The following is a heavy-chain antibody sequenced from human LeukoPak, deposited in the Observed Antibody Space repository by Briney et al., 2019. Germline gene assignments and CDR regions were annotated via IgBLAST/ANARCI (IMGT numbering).Heavy chain of an antibody. CDR1: GYTFTSYG. V-gene: IGHV1-18*01. CDR2: ISAYNGNT. J-gene: IGHJ4*02. Sequence: ASGKVSCKASGYTFTSYGISWVRQAPGQGLEWMGWISAYNGNTNYAQKLQGRVTMTTDTSTSTAYMELRSLRAEDTAVYYCARDFFSSGIAAAGADYWGQGTLVTVSS. CDR3: ARDFFSSGIAAAGADY. D-gene: IGHD6-13*01.